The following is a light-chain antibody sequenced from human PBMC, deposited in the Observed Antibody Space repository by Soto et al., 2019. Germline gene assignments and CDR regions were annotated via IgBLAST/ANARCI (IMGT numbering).Light chain of an antibody. CDR2: GAS. J-gene: IGKJ5*01. CDR1: QFIDRY. CDR3: QQYGSSPPVT. V-gene: IGKV3-20*01. Sequence: EIVLTQSPATLSMSPWERANLSCSASQFIDRYLAWYRQIPGQAPRLLIYGASTRATGIPARFSGSGSGTDFTLTISRLEPEDFAVYYCQQYGSSPPVTFGQGTRLEI.